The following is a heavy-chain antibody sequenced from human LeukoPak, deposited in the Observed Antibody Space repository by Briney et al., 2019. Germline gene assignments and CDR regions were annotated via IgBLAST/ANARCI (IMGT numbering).Heavy chain of an antibody. J-gene: IGHJ4*02. CDR3: ARAYYDCWSGLPVDY. Sequence: ASVKVSCKASGYTFTGYYMHWVRQAPGQGLEWMGWINPNSGGTNYAQKFQGRVTMTRDTSISTAYMELSRLRADDTAVYYCARAYYDCWSGLPVDYWGQGTLVTVSS. CDR2: INPNSGGT. CDR1: GYTFTGYY. D-gene: IGHD3-3*01. V-gene: IGHV1-2*02.